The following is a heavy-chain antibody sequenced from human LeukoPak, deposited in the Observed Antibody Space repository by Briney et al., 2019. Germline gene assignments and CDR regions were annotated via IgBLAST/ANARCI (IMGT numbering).Heavy chain of an antibody. Sequence: SVKVSCKASGGTFSSYAISWVRQAPGQGLEWMGGIIPIFGTANYAQKFQGRVTITADESTSTAYMELSSLRSEDTAVYYCAREDQGYSYGFGYWGQGTLVTVSS. V-gene: IGHV1-69*13. CDR3: AREDQGYSYGFGY. J-gene: IGHJ4*02. CDR1: GGTFSSYA. CDR2: IIPIFGTA. D-gene: IGHD5-18*01.